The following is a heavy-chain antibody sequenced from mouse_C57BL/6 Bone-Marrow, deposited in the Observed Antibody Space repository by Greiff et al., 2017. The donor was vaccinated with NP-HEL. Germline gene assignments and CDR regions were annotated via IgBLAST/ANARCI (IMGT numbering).Heavy chain of an antibody. CDR2: ISDGGSYT. CDR3: AREGTGTGGDY. Sequence: DVQLVESGGGLVKPGGSLKLSCAASGFTFSSYAMSWVRQTPEKRLEWVATISDGGSYTYYPDNVKGRFTISRDNAKNNLYLQMSHLKSVDTAMYYCAREGTGTGGDYWGQGTTLTVSS. V-gene: IGHV5-4*01. D-gene: IGHD4-1*01. J-gene: IGHJ2*01. CDR1: GFTFSSYA.